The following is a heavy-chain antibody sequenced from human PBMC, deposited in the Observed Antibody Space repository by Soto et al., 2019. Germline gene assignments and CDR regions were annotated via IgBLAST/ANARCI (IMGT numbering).Heavy chain of an antibody. CDR3: ARWDGRDSFFDY. J-gene: IGHJ4*02. D-gene: IGHD1-26*01. V-gene: IGHV4-4*02. CDR1: GGSISTSNW. Sequence: PSESLSLTYVGSGGSISTSNWRRWFRQPPGQGLEWIGEIYHSGSTNYNPSLKSRVTISVDKSKNQFSLKLSSVTAADTAVYYCARWDGRDSFFDYWGQGALVTVSS. CDR2: IYHSGST.